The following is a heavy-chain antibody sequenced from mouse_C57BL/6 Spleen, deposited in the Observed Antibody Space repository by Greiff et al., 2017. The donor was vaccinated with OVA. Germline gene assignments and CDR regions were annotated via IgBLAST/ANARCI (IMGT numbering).Heavy chain of an antibody. J-gene: IGHJ4*01. V-gene: IGHV1-22*01. CDR1: GYTFTDYY. D-gene: IGHD4-1*01. CDR3: ARLGLDYSMDY. CDR2: INPNNGGT. Sequence: EVQLQQSGPELVKPGASVKMSCKASGYTFTDYYMHWVKQRHGKSLEWIGYINPNNGGTSYNQKFKGKATFTVNKSSSPAYMARRSLTSKDSAVYYCARLGLDYSMDYWGQGTSVTVSS.